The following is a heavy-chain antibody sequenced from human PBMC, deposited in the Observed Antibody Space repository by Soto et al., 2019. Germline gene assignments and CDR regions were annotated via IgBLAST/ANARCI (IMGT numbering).Heavy chain of an antibody. CDR2: IVPIFGSA. Sequence: QVQLVQSGAEVRKPGSSVKVSCKASGGTFGRYAITWVRQAPGQGLEWMGGIVPIFGSADYAQKFQGRVTITADESTSTVYMEMSSLRSEDTAVYYCARDSRPDCGGDGSVYYSDYWGQGTLLTVSS. D-gene: IGHD2-21*02. CDR1: GGTFGRYA. CDR3: ARDSRPDCGGDGSVYYSDY. V-gene: IGHV1-69*01. J-gene: IGHJ4*02.